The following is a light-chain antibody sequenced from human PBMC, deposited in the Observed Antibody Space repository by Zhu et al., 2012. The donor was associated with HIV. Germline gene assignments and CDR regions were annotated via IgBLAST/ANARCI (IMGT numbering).Light chain of an antibody. CDR3: QQYNSYPIT. CDR1: QNINSW. Sequence: DIQMTQSPSTLSASVGGRITITCRASQNINSWLAWYQQKPGKAPKILIYKASNLESGVPSRFSGGGSGTEFTLTITSLQPDDFATYYCQQYNSYPITFGQGTRLEI. CDR2: KAS. J-gene: IGKJ5*01. V-gene: IGKV1-5*03.